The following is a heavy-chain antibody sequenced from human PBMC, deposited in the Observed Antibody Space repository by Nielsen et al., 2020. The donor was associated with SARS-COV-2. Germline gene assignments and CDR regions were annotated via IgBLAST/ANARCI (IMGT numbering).Heavy chain of an antibody. CDR1: GGSFSSYA. D-gene: IGHD2-2*01. J-gene: IGHJ4*02. CDR3: AQVSCSSTSCYLDY. CDR2: IIPVLNMA. V-gene: IGHV1-69*04. Sequence: SVKVSCKASGGSFSSYATTWVRQAPGQGLEWMARIIPVLNMANYAQQFQGRVTVTADKSTGTAYMELRSLRSEDTALYYCAQVSCSSTSCYLDYWGQGTLVTVSS.